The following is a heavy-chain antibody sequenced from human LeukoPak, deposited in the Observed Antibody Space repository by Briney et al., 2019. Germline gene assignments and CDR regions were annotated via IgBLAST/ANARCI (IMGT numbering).Heavy chain of an antibody. V-gene: IGHV3-11*01. CDR3: AREITLAAADLDY. Sequence: GGSLRLSCAASGFTFSDYYMSWIRQAPGKGLEWVSYISSSGSTIYYADSVKGRFTISRDNAKNSLYLQMNSLRAEDTAVYYCAREITLAAADLDYWGQGTLVTVSP. CDR1: GFTFSDYY. J-gene: IGHJ4*02. CDR2: ISSSGSTI. D-gene: IGHD6-13*01.